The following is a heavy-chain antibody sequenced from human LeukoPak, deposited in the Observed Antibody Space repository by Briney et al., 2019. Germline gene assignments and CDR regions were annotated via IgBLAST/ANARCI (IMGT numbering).Heavy chain of an antibody. D-gene: IGHD3-22*01. V-gene: IGHV5-51*01. CDR2: IYPGDSDT. J-gene: IGHJ4*02. Sequence: GESLKISCQGSGYSFTSYWIGWVRQMPGKGLEWMGIIYPGDSDTRYSPSFQGQVTISADKSISTAYLQWSSLKASDTAMYYCARYPHYYDSSGYYHFDYWGQGTLVTVSS. CDR1: GYSFTSYW. CDR3: ARYPHYYDSSGYYHFDY.